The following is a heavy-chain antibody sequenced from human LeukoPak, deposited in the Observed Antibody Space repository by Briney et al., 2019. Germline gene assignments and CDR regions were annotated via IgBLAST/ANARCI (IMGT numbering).Heavy chain of an antibody. V-gene: IGHV3-30*02. Sequence: PGGSLRLSCAASGFTFIDYGMHWVRQAPGKGLEWVAFIRYDGSNEYYADSVKGRFTISRDNSKNTVYLQMNSLRAEDTAVYYCAKDQLRITMIGYAFDIWGQGTMVTVSS. CDR2: IRYDGSNE. J-gene: IGHJ3*02. CDR1: GFTFIDYG. CDR3: AKDQLRITMIGYAFDI. D-gene: IGHD3-22*01.